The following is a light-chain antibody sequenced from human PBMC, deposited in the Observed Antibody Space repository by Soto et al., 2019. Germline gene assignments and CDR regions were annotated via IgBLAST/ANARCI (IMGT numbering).Light chain of an antibody. Sequence: QSVLTQPASVSGSPGQSITISCTGSSSDIGGYDFVSWYQKHPDKAPKLLIYDVNNRPSGVSSRFSASKSATTASLTISGLQAEDEADYYCSSFTHTTPLGVIFGGGTQLTVL. V-gene: IGLV2-14*03. CDR3: SSFTHTTPLGVI. CDR2: DVN. J-gene: IGLJ7*01. CDR1: SSDIGGYDF.